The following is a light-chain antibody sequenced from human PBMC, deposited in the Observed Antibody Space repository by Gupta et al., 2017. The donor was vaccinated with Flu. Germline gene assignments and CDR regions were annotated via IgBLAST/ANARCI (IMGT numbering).Light chain of an antibody. V-gene: IGKV3-20*01. J-gene: IGKJ2*01. CDR1: QTIISAH. CDR2: GAS. Sequence: PGERATLTCRASQTIISAHLAWYQQKSGQTPRLLLYGASRRATGIPDRFSGSGSGADFTLTISRLEPEDFAIYYCRQYGPSPGYTFGQGTTLEIK. CDR3: RQYGPSPGYT.